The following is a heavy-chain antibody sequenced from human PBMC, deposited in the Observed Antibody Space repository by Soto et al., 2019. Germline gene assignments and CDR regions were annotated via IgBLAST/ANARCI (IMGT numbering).Heavy chain of an antibody. CDR2: ISAYNGNT. D-gene: IGHD2-2*01. CDR3: ASVDCSSNSCYYYGMDV. Sequence: ASVKVSCKASGYTFTSYGISWVRQAPGQGLEWMGWISAYNGNTNYAHKLQGRVTMTTETSTSTAYLKLRSLRSDDTAVYFCASVDCSSNSCYYYGMDVWGQGTTVTVSS. J-gene: IGHJ6*02. V-gene: IGHV1-18*01. CDR1: GYTFTSYG.